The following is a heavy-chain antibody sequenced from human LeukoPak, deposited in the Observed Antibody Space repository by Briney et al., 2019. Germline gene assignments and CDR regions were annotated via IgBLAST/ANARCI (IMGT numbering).Heavy chain of an antibody. V-gene: IGHV1-18*01. J-gene: IGHJ4*02. CDR1: GYTFTSYG. D-gene: IGHD5-18*01. CDR2: ISAYNGNT. CDR3: ARSYGLHYFDY. Sequence: ASVKVSCKASGYTFTSYGISWVRQAPGQGLEWMGWISAYNGNTNYAQKFQGRVTITTDESMTTAYMELSSLRSDDTAVYYCARSYGLHYFDYWGQGTLVTVSS.